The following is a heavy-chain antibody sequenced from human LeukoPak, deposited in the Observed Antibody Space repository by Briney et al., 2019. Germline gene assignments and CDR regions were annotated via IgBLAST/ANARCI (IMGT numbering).Heavy chain of an antibody. J-gene: IGHJ4*02. V-gene: IGHV4-34*01. Sequence: SETLSLTCAVYGGSFSGYYWSWIRQPPGKGLELIGEINHSGSTNYNPPLKSRLTLSQDPSKNQFSLKLSSVTAADTAVYYCARGPGYYDSSGYRYWGQGPLVSVS. CDR3: ARGPGYYDSSGYRY. CDR2: INHSGST. CDR1: GGSFSGYY. D-gene: IGHD3-22*01.